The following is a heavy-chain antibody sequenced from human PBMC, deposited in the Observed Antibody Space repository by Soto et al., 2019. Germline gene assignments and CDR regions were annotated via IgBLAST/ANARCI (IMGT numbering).Heavy chain of an antibody. D-gene: IGHD3-10*01. J-gene: IGHJ4*02. CDR3: ARVRGYYGSGTKSVIFDS. CDR1: GGSVNGGSYY. V-gene: IGHV4-61*03. CDR2: IYNNGGT. Sequence: QVHLQESGPGLVKPSETLSLTCIVSGGSVNGGSYYWSWVRQTPGNHLQWIGLIYNNGGTFFSPSFEGRLSMSMDRARNHFSLRLKSVTAADSANCSSARVRGYYGSGTKSVIFDSWGQG.